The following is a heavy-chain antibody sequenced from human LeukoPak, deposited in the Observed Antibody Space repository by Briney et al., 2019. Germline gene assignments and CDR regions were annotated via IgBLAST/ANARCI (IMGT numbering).Heavy chain of an antibody. V-gene: IGHV1-3*03. CDR3: ARGKLGIDYYYYYYMDV. CDR2: INAGNGNT. Sequence: ASVKVSCKASGGTFSSYAISWVRQAPGQRLEWMGWINAGNGNTKYSQEFQGRVTITRDTSASTAYMELSSLRSEDTAVYYCARGKLGIDYYYYYYMDVWGKGTTVTVSS. J-gene: IGHJ6*03. D-gene: IGHD7-27*01. CDR1: GGTFSSYA.